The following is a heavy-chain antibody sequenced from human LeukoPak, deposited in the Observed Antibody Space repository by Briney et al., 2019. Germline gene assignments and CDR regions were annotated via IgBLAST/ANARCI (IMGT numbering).Heavy chain of an antibody. J-gene: IGHJ6*02. CDR2: INPSGGST. Sequence: ASVTVSYKASGYTFTKYYMHWVGQAPGQGREGMGLINPSGGSTSYAQKFQGRVTMTRDTSTSTVYMELSSLRSEDTAVYSCARELRGDGYKNLGYYYYCMDVWGQGTTVTVSS. CDR1: GYTFTKYY. V-gene: IGHV1-46*01. CDR3: ARELRGDGYKNLGYYYYCMDV. D-gene: IGHD5-24*01.